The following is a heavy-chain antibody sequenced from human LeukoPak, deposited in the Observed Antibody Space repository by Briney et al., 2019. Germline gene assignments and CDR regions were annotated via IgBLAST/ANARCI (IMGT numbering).Heavy chain of an antibody. CDR3: ASEQAAGTVVSDY. CDR1: GFTFSNYE. Sequence: GGSLRLSCAASGFTFSNYEMHWVRQAPGKGLEWISYISSSRSTIYYADSVKGRFTISRDNAKNSLYLQMNSLRAEDTAVYYCASEQAAGTVVSDYWGQGTLVTVSS. J-gene: IGHJ4*02. V-gene: IGHV3-48*03. CDR2: ISSSRSTI. D-gene: IGHD6-13*01.